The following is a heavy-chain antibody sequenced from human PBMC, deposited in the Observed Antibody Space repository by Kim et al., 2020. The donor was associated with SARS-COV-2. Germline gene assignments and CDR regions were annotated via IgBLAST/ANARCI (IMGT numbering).Heavy chain of an antibody. CDR2: INHSGST. J-gene: IGHJ6*01. Sequence: SETLSLTCAVYGGSFSGYYWSWIRQPPGKGLEWIGEINHSGSTNYNPSLKSRVTISVDTSKNQFSLKLSSVTAADTAVYYCARGPYCSGGSCYLAYYYYG. V-gene: IGHV4-34*01. CDR1: GGSFSGYY. CDR3: ARGPYCSGGSCYLAYYYYG. D-gene: IGHD2-15*01.